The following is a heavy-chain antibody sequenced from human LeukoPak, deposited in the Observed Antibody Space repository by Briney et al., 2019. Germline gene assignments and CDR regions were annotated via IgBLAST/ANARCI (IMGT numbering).Heavy chain of an antibody. CDR3: ASDSTVTTLDY. CDR1: GFTFSSYG. CDR2: ISNDGSKK. J-gene: IGHJ4*02. Sequence: GRSLRLSCAASGFTFSSYGMHWVRQAPGKGLEWVAVISNDGSKKYYADSVKGRFTISRDNSKNTLSLQVSSLRAEDTAVYYCASDSTVTTLDYWGQGTLVTVSS. V-gene: IGHV3-30*03. D-gene: IGHD4-17*01.